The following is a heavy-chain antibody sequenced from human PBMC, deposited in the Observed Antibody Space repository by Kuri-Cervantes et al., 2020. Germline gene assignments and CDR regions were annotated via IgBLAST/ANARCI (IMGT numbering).Heavy chain of an antibody. J-gene: IGHJ3*02. CDR1: GGSINSYY. CDR2: IYYSGST. V-gene: IGHV4-59*01. Sequence: SETLSLTCTVSGGSINSYYWSWIRQPPGKGLEWIGYIYYSGSTNYNPSLKSRVTISVDTSKNQFSLKLSSVTAADTAVYYCARGPPDAFDIWGQGTMVTVSS. CDR3: ARGPPDAFDI.